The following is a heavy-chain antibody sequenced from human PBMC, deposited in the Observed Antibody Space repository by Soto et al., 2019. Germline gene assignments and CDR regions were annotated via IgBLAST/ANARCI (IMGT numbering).Heavy chain of an antibody. V-gene: IGHV4-31*03. CDR3: ARGRSYDYVWGSYRYPLDY. CDR2: IYYSGST. J-gene: IGHJ4*02. D-gene: IGHD3-16*02. CDR1: GGSISSGGYY. Sequence: NPSETLSLTCTVSGGSISSGGYYWSWIRQHPGKGLEWIGYIYYSGSTYYNPSLKSRVTISVDTSKNQFSLKLSSVTAADTAVYYCARGRSYDYVWGSYRYPLDYWGQGTLVTVSS.